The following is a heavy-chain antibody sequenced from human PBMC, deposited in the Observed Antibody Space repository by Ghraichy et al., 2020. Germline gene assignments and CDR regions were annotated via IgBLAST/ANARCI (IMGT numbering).Heavy chain of an antibody. D-gene: IGHD6-19*01. CDR3: ARAPGGTTVAGRGRYFDY. J-gene: IGHJ4*02. V-gene: IGHV3-33*01. CDR1: GFTFSSYG. CDR2: IWYDGSNK. Sequence: GGSLRLSCAASGFTFSSYGMHWVRQAPGKGLEWVAVIWYDGSNKYYADSVKGRFTISRDNSKNTLYLQMNSLRAEDTAVYYCARAPGGTTVAGRGRYFDYWGQGTLVTVSS.